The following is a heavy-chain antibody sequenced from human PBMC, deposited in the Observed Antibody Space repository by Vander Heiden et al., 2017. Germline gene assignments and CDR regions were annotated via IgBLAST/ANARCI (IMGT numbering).Heavy chain of an antibody. J-gene: IGHJ4*02. D-gene: IGHD3-22*01. Sequence: QVTLQESGPAVVKPTQTLTLTCTFSGFSLSSSGMRVNWIRQPPGKALEWLARIDWEDGKFYRTSLKTRLTISKDTSKDQVVLTMTDMDPVDTATYYCARMNYDSTGYYFYFDYWGPGTLVTVSS. CDR1: GFSLSSSGMR. CDR3: ARMNYDSTGYYFYFDY. V-gene: IGHV2-70*04. CDR2: IDWEDGK.